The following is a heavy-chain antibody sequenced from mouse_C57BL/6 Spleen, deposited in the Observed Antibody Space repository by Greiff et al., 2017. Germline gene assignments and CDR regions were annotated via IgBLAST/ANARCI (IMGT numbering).Heavy chain of an antibody. CDR2: IYPGSGGT. CDR3: ANYCYGSGYGLYFGV. Sequence: VQLQQPGAELVKPGASVKMSCKASGYTFTSYWMTWVKQRPGRGLEWIGRIYPGSGGTKYNEKFKSKATLTVDKPSSTAYMQLSSLTSEVSAVYSGANYCYGSGYGLYFGVGGTGTTVTVA. D-gene: IGHD1-1*01. V-gene: IGHV1-72*01. CDR1: GYTFTSYW. J-gene: IGHJ1*03.